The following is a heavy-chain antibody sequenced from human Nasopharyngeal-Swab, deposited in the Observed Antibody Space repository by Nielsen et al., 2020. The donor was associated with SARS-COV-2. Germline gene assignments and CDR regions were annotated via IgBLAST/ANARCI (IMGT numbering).Heavy chain of an antibody. CDR3: ASTTRGYSYGPPEYFQH. J-gene: IGHJ1*01. D-gene: IGHD5-18*01. V-gene: IGHV1-2*06. Sequence: ASVKVSCKASGYTFTGYYMHWVRQAPAQGLEWMGRINPNSGGTNYAQKFQGRVTMTRDTSISTAYMELSRLRSDDTAVYYCASTTRGYSYGPPEYFQHWGQGTLVTVSS. CDR1: GYTFTGYY. CDR2: INPNSGGT.